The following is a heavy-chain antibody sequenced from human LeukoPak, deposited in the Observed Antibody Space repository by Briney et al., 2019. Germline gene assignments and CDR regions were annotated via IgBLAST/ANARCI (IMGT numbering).Heavy chain of an antibody. J-gene: IGHJ5*02. V-gene: IGHV3-11*01. Sequence: GGSLRLSCAASGLTFNDYYMSWIRQAPGKGLEWLSYINIGGTNTHYADSVKGRFTISRDNAKKSLYLEMNNLRAEDTAVYYCATDGAGFDTWGQGVLVTVSS. CDR1: GLTFNDYY. CDR2: INIGGTNT. CDR3: ATDGAGFDT.